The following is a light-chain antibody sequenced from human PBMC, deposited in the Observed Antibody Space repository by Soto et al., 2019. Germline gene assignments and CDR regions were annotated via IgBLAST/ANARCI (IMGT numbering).Light chain of an antibody. CDR3: QQFHNWPRT. Sequence: EIGMTQSPATLSVSPGERATLSCRASQTVNMNLVWYQQKPGQAPRPLIYGASTRATGVPARFSGGGSGTEFTLTISSLQSEDFAVYYCQQFHNWPRTFGQGTKM. CDR2: GAS. V-gene: IGKV3-15*01. J-gene: IGKJ1*01. CDR1: QTVNMN.